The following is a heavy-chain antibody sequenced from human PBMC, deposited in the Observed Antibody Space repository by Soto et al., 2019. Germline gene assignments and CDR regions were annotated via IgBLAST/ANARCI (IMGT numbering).Heavy chain of an antibody. J-gene: IGHJ4*02. V-gene: IGHV4-30-2*01. D-gene: IGHD3-10*01. CDR2: SYHTGST. Sequence: QLQLQESGSGLVRPSQTLSLTCAVSGGSISSSLYSWSWVRQPPGKGLEWIGYSYHTGSTDYNPSLKSRASISVDRAKNQFSLKLTSVTAADSAVYFCARENSSGAYFDYWGQGILVTVSS. CDR3: ARENSSGAYFDY. CDR1: GGSISSSLYS.